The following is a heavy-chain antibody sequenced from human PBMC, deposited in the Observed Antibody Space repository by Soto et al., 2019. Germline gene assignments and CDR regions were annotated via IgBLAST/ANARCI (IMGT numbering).Heavy chain of an antibody. J-gene: IGHJ3*02. D-gene: IGHD3-16*01. CDR3: ARGDRGGAFDI. Sequence: SETLSLTCAVSGGSISSGGYSWSWIRQPPGKGLEWIGYIYHSGSTYYNPSLKSRVTISVDRSKNQFSLKLSYVTAADTAVYYSARGDRGGAFDIWGQGTMVTVSS. V-gene: IGHV4-30-2*01. CDR2: IYHSGST. CDR1: GGSISSGGYS.